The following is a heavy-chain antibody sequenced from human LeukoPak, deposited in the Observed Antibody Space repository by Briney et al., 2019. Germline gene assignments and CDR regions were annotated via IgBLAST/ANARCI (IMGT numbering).Heavy chain of an antibody. Sequence: GGSLTLTCLCSGFIFVDYSLHWVGPAPGRGREGVSGISWNSGSIGYADSVKGRFTISRDNAKNSMYLQMDSLRAEDTAVYYCARSWDYYDTSGYLFDYWGQGTLVTVSS. J-gene: IGHJ4*02. CDR3: ARSWDYYDTSGYLFDY. CDR2: ISWNSGSI. V-gene: IGHV3-9*01. D-gene: IGHD3-22*01. CDR1: GFIFVDYS.